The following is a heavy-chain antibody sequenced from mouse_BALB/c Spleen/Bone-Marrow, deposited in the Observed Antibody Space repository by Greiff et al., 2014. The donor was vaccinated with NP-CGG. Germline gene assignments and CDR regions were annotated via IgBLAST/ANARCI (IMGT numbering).Heavy chain of an antibody. CDR3: ARDRTTATLYWYFDV. D-gene: IGHD1-2*01. J-gene: IGHJ1*01. V-gene: IGHV7-3*02. Sequence: EVQLVESGGGLVQPGGSLRLSCATSGFTFTDYYMSWVRQPPGKALEWLGFIRNKANGYTTEYSASVKGRFTISGDNSQSILYLQMNTLRAEDSATYYCARDRTTATLYWYFDVWGAGTTVTVSS. CDR1: GFTFTDYY. CDR2: IRNKANGYTT.